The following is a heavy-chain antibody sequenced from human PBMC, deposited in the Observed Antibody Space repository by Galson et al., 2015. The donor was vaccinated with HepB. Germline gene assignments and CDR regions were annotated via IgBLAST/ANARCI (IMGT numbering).Heavy chain of an antibody. CDR2: ISWNSGSI. V-gene: IGHV3-9*01. D-gene: IGHD3-10*01. CDR1: GFTFDDFA. Sequence: SLRLSCAASGFTFDDFALRWVRQAPGKGLEWVSGISWNSGSISYADSVKGRFTISRDNAKNSLYLQMNSLRGEDTALYYCAKDSSGGCSSADYWGHGTLGTVSS. CDR3: AKDSSGGCSSADY. J-gene: IGHJ4*01.